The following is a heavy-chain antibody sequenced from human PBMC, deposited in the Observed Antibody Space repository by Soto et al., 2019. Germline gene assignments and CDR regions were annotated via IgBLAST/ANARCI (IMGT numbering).Heavy chain of an antibody. V-gene: IGHV3-49*03. J-gene: IGHJ6*02. CDR1: GFTFGDYA. CDR2: IRSKAYGGTT. CDR3: TRGDVLRFLEWLAIRKAYYYYGMDV. Sequence: GGSLRLSCTASGFTFGDYAMSWFRQAPGKGLEWVGFIRSKAYGGTTEYAASVKGRFTISRDDSKSIAYLQMNSLKTEDTAVYYCTRGDVLRFLEWLAIRKAYYYYGMDVWGQGTTVTVSS. D-gene: IGHD3-3*01.